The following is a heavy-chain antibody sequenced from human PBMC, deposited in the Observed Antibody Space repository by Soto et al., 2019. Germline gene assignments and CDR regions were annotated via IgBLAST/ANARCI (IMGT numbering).Heavy chain of an antibody. CDR3: ANSDYGDYPFRH. V-gene: IGHV4-34*01. D-gene: IGHD4-17*01. Sequence: PSATLSLTCAVYGGSFRGYYWSWIRQPPGKGLEWIGEINHSGSTNYNPSLKSRVTISVDTSKSQFSLKLSSVTAADTAVYYCANSDYGDYPFRHWGQGTLVTVSS. CDR2: INHSGST. CDR1: GGSFRGYY. J-gene: IGHJ1*01.